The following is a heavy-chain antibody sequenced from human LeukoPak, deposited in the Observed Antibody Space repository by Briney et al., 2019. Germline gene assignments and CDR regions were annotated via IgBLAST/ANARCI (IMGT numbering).Heavy chain of an antibody. CDR2: IKSDGSST. D-gene: IGHD5-24*01. CDR1: GFTIRSYW. J-gene: IGHJ4*02. CDR3: ASSPEDGPDY. Sequence: GGSLRLSCAASGFTIRSYWMHWVRQAPGKGLVWVSRIKSDGSSTTYADSVKGRFTISGDNAKNTLYLQMNSLRAEDTAVYYCASSPEDGPDYWGQGTLVTVSS. V-gene: IGHV3-74*01.